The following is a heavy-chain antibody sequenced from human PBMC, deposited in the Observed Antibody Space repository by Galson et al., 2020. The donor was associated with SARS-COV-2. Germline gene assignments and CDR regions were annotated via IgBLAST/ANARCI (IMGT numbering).Heavy chain of an antibody. J-gene: IGHJ4*02. D-gene: IGHD3-3*01. Sequence: ASVKVSCKASGYFFSTYSIHWVRQAPGQGLEWMGVINPETLDTNTAPKFQDRLTLTSDTSTSTVYMELGSLRSEDTAVYYCARGRIAYDFDLDYWGQGTLVTVSS. CDR2: INPETLDT. CDR1: GYFFSTYS. CDR3: ARGRIAYDFDLDY. V-gene: IGHV1-46*01.